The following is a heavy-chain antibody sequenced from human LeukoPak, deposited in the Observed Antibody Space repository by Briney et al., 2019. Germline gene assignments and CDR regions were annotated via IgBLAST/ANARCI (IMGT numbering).Heavy chain of an antibody. D-gene: IGHD6-19*01. CDR1: GFTFSSYW. Sequence: GGSLRLSCAASGFTFSSYWMSWVRQAPGKGLEWVANIKQDGSEKYYVDSVKGRFTISRDNAKNSLYLQMNSLRAEDTAVYYCARDGGGIAVAPNWFDPWGQGTLVTVFS. V-gene: IGHV3-7*01. CDR3: ARDGGGIAVAPNWFDP. J-gene: IGHJ5*02. CDR2: IKQDGSEK.